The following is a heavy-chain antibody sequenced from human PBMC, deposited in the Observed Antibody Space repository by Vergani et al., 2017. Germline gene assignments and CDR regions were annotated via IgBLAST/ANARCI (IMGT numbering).Heavy chain of an antibody. Sequence: QVKLQESGPGLVKPSETLSLTCTVSGASVNSYYWSWIRQPPGKGLEWMGYVSFRGDTPYDPSVQGRMTISLNTSSNQFSLYLPSVTAADTAVYYCARSRIYYGAGSPDYWGQGTLVTVSS. CDR3: ARSRIYYGAGSPDY. CDR1: GASVNSYY. CDR2: VSFRGDT. V-gene: IGHV4-59*02. J-gene: IGHJ4*02. D-gene: IGHD3-10*01.